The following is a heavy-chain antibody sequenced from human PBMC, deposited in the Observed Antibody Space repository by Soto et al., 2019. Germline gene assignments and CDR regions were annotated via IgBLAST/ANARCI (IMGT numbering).Heavy chain of an antibody. V-gene: IGHV3-53*04. D-gene: IGHD6-19*01. Sequence: EVQLVESGGGLVQPGRSLRLSCAASGLTVSSKYMSWVRQAPGKGLEWVSVIYSGGSTYYADSVKGRFTISRHNSKNTLYLQMNSLRAEDTAVYYCAREGAGTDYWGQGTLVTVSS. CDR3: AREGAGTDY. CDR2: IYSGGST. CDR1: GLTVSSKY. J-gene: IGHJ4*02.